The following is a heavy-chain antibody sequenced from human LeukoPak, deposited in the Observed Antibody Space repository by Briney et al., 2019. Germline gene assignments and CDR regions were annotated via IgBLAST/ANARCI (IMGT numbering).Heavy chain of an antibody. CDR3: ASSGSSDAFDI. V-gene: IGHV5-51*01. CDR1: GYTFTDYW. J-gene: IGHJ3*02. D-gene: IGHD1-26*01. CDR2: IYPGESDI. Sequence: GESLKIFGKASGYTFTDYWIGWVRQMPGKGLEWMGIIYPGESDIRYSPSFQGQVTISADKSISTAYLQWSSLKASDTAMYYCASSGSSDAFDIWGQGTMVTVSS.